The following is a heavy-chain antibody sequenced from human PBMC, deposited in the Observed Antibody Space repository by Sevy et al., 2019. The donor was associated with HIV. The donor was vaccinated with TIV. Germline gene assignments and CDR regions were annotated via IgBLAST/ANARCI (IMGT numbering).Heavy chain of an antibody. Sequence: GESLKISCKASGYKFTTYWIGWARQMPGKGLEWMGMIYPRDSDTRYSPSFQGQVTISADTSINTAYLQWSSLKASDTAMYFCARHVDMTTLIGGLHYFDAWGQGTLVTVSS. CDR1: GYKFTTYW. J-gene: IGHJ4*02. D-gene: IGHD4-4*01. CDR3: ARHVDMTTLIGGLHYFDA. CDR2: IYPRDSDT. V-gene: IGHV5-51*01.